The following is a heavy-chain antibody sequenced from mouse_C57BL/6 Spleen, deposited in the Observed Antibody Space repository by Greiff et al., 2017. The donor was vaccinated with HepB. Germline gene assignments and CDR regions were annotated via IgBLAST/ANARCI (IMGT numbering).Heavy chain of an antibody. CDR2: IYPRSGNT. J-gene: IGHJ2*01. CDR1: GYTFTSYG. CDR3: ARATGGGYFDY. Sequence: QVQLQQSGAELARPGASVKLSCKASGYTFTSYGISWVKQRTGQGLEWIGEIYPRSGNTYYNEKFKGKAILTADKSSSTAYMELRSLTSEDSAVYFCARATGGGYFDYWGQGTTLTVSS. V-gene: IGHV1-81*01. D-gene: IGHD4-1*02.